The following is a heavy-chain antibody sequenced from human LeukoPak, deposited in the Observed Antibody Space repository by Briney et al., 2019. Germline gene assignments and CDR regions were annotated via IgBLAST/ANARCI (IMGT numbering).Heavy chain of an antibody. CDR1: GGSFSGYY. V-gene: IGHV4-34*01. CDR3: ARSPSYKQQLVHFQH. CDR2: INHSRST. D-gene: IGHD6-13*01. Sequence: PSETLSLTCAVYGGSFSGYYWSWIRQPPGKGLEWIGEINHSRSTNYNPSLKSRVTISVDTSKNQFSLKLSSVTAADTAVYCCARSPSYKQQLVHFQHWGQGTLVTVSS. J-gene: IGHJ1*01.